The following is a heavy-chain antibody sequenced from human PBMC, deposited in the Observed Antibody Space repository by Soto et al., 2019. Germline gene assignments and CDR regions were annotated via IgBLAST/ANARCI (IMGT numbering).Heavy chain of an antibody. V-gene: IGHV1-3*01. Sequence: AASVKVSCKASGYTFTSYAMHWVRQAPGQRLEWMGWINAGNGNTKYSQKFQGRVTITRDTSASTAYMELSSLRSEDTAVYYCARVKTYYYDSSGYADNWFDPWGQGTLVTVSS. CDR2: INAGNGNT. D-gene: IGHD3-22*01. CDR3: ARVKTYYYDSSGYADNWFDP. J-gene: IGHJ5*02. CDR1: GYTFTSYA.